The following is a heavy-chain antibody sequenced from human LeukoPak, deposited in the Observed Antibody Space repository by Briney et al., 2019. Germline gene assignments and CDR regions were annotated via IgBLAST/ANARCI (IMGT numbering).Heavy chain of an antibody. J-gene: IGHJ6*03. CDR2: VHDSGST. Sequence: SETLSLNCTVSGGCLTTFYWSWIRQPPGRGPEWIAYVHDSGSTNYNPSLRSRVTISIATSKNQFSLNLSSVTAAATAVFYCSRGRTVGGTYGHFYYMNVGGKETTVSLSS. CDR1: GGCLTTFY. V-gene: IGHV4-59*01. CDR3: SRGRTVGGTYGHFYYMNV. D-gene: IGHD1-26*01.